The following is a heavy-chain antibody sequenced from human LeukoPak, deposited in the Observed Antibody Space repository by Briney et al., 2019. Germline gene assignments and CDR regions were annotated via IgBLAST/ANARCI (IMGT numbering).Heavy chain of an antibody. CDR3: ARGSSAVTISSYGMDV. V-gene: IGHV3-72*01. CDR1: GFTISDHY. J-gene: IGHJ6*04. CDR2: TKNKANSYTT. Sequence: PGGSLRLSCAASGFTISDHYMDWVGQARGKGLEWVGRTKNKANSYTTQYAASVKGRFTISRDDSKNSLYLQMNSLKTEDTAVYYCARGSSAVTISSYGMDVWGKGTTVTVSS. D-gene: IGHD3-9*01.